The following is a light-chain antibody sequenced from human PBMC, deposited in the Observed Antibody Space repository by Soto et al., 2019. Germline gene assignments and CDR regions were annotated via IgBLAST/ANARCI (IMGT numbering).Light chain of an antibody. V-gene: IGKV2-28*01. CDR2: LGS. CDR1: QSLLHSNGYNY. Sequence: DIVMTQTPLSLPVTPGEPASLSCRSSQSLLHSNGYNYLDWYLQKPGQSPQLLIYLGSNRSSGVPDRFSGSGSGTDFTLKISRVEAEDVEVYYCMQALQTPWTFGQGTKVEIK. CDR3: MQALQTPWT. J-gene: IGKJ1*01.